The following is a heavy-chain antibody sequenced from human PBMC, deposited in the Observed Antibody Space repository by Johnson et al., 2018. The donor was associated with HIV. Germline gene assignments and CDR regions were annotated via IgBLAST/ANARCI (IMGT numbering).Heavy chain of an antibody. J-gene: IGHJ3*02. D-gene: IGHD3-10*01. CDR1: GFTFSSYA. CDR2: ISYDGSNK. Sequence: QVQLVESGGGVVQPGRSLRLSCAASGFTFSSYAMHWVRQAPGKGLEWVAVISYDGSNKYYADSVKGRFTISRDNSKNTLYLQMNSLRAEDTAVYYCARGVSTGRQAGPDAFDIWGQGTMVTVSS. CDR3: ARGVSTGRQAGPDAFDI. V-gene: IGHV3-30*04.